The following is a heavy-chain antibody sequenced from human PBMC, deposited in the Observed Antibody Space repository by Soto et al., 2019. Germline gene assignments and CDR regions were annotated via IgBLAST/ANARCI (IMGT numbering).Heavy chain of an antibody. CDR3: ANLQRHRLNYYYYDHMDV. CDR1: GFTFSSYA. J-gene: IGHJ6*03. Sequence: GGSLRLSCAASGFTFSSYAMHWVRQAPGKGLEWVAVISYDGSNKYYADSVKGRFTISRDNSKNTLYLQMNSLRAEDTAVYYIANLQRHRLNYYYYDHMDVWGKGTTVTVSS. CDR2: ISYDGSNK. D-gene: IGHD3-16*01. V-gene: IGHV3-30-3*01.